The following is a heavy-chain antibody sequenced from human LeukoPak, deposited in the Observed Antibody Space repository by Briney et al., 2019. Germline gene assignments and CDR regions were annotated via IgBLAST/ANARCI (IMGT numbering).Heavy chain of an antibody. CDR3: ARVGPIGY. V-gene: IGHV4-39*07. CDR1: GGSISSSSYY. CDR2: IYYSGST. Sequence: PSETLSLTCTVSGGSISSSSYYWGWIRQPPGKGLEWIGSIYYSGSTYYNPSLKSRVTISVDTSKNQFSLKLSSVTAADTAVYYCARVGPIGYWGQGTLVTVSS. J-gene: IGHJ4*02. D-gene: IGHD3-10*01.